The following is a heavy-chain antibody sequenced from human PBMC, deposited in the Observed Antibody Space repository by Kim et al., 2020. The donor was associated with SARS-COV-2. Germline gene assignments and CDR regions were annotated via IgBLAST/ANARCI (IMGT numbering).Heavy chain of an antibody. CDR2: IYNSGST. CDR3: AKLKGSGRKNWFDP. J-gene: IGHJ5*02. CDR1: GGSINFYY. D-gene: IGHD3-10*01. V-gene: IGHV4-59*08. Sequence: SETLSLTCPVSGGSINFYYWSWIRQPPGKGLEWIGSIYNSGSTNYNPSLKSRVTISVDTSSNQSSLKLSSMTGADTAVDYCAKLKGSGRKNWFDPWGQGTLVTVSS.